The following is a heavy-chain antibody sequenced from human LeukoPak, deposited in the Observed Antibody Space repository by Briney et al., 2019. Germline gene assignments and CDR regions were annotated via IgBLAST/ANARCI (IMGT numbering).Heavy chain of an antibody. CDR1: GFTVSSNY. D-gene: IGHD6-19*01. V-gene: IGHV3-53*04. Sequence: GGSLRLSCAASGFTVSSNYMSWVRQAPGRGLEWVSVIYSGSSSTYYTDSVKGRFTISRHNSKNTLYLQMNSLRAEDTAVYYCARVGSGWYGFDYWGQGTLVTVSS. CDR2: IYSGSSST. J-gene: IGHJ4*02. CDR3: ARVGSGWYGFDY.